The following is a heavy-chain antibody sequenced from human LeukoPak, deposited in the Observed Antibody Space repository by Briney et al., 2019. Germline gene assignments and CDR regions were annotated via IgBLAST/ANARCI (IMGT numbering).Heavy chain of an antibody. Sequence: GGSLRLSCAASGFTFSSYAMHWVRQAQGKGLEYVSAISSNGGSTYYANSVKGRFTISRDNSKNTLYLQMGSLRAEDMAVYYCARMSEECSGGSCYELLDYWGQGTLVTVSS. J-gene: IGHJ4*02. V-gene: IGHV3-64*01. CDR2: ISSNGGST. D-gene: IGHD2-15*01. CDR3: ARMSEECSGGSCYELLDY. CDR1: GFTFSSYA.